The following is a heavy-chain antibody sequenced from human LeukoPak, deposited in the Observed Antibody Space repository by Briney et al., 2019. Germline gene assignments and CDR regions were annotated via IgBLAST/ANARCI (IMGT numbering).Heavy chain of an antibody. V-gene: IGHV1-69*13. CDR2: IIPIVGSA. CDR1: GGTFSSYG. J-gene: IGHJ6*02. Sequence: SVKVSCKASGGTFSSYGISWVRQAPGQGLEWMGGIIPIVGSAKYAQKFQDRVSITADESTTTAYMELSSLRSEDTAVYYCATQGGLSPFYNFGMDVWGRGTTVTVSS. D-gene: IGHD3-16*01. CDR3: ATQGGLSPFYNFGMDV.